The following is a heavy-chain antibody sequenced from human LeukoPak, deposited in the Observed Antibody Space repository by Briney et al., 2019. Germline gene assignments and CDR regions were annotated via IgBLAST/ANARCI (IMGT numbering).Heavy chain of an antibody. CDR3: ARDGSAWFDY. D-gene: IGHD6-19*01. V-gene: IGHV3-48*03. CDR1: GFTFSNSE. Sequence: PGGSLRLSCAASGFTFSNSEMNWVRQAPGKGLEWVSYISGSGYTIFYADSVKGRFTISRDNAKNSLFLQMNSLRAEDTAVYYCARDGSAWFDYCGQGALVTVSS. CDR2: ISGSGYTI. J-gene: IGHJ5*01.